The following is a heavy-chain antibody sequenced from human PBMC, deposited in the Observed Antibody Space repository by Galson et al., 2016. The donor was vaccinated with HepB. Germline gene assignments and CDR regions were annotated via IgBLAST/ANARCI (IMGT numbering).Heavy chain of an antibody. Sequence: SVKVSCKASGYTFTTYGISWVRQAPGQGLEWMGWISPYSGNTNYAQKFQGRVTMSTDTPTSTAYMELRSLRSDDTAVYYCAKKEGVAARNRYYSYHGMDVWGRGTTVTVSS. CDR1: GYTFTTYG. J-gene: IGHJ6*02. D-gene: IGHD6-6*01. CDR3: AKKEGVAARNRYYSYHGMDV. CDR2: ISPYSGNT. V-gene: IGHV1-18*01.